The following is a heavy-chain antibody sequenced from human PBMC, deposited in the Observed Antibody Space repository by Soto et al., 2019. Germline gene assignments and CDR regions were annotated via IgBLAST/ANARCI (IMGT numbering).Heavy chain of an antibody. CDR2: IYYSGST. CDR3: ARHGSGYDIVDY. J-gene: IGHJ4*02. D-gene: IGHD5-12*01. CDR1: GGSISSSSYY. Sequence: QLQLQESGPGLVKPSETLSLTCTVSGGSISSSSYYWGWIRQPPGKGLEWIGSIYYSGSTYYNPSLKSRVTISDDTSKNQFSMKLSSVTAADTAVYYCARHGSGYDIVDYWGQGTLVTVSS. V-gene: IGHV4-39*01.